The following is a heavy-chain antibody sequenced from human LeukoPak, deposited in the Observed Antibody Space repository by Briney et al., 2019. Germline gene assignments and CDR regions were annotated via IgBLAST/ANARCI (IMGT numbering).Heavy chain of an antibody. D-gene: IGHD5-12*01. CDR3: ARDVRWLRFVFDH. J-gene: IGHJ4*02. V-gene: IGHV3-23*01. CDR2: ICGSGGST. CDR1: KFTFSSYA. Sequence: GGPLRLSCAASKFTFSSYAMGGVRQAPGKGLEWVSAICGSGGSTFYADSVKGRFTISRDNSKNTLYLQMNSMRDEDTAVYYCARDVRWLRFVFDHWGQGIPVTVSS.